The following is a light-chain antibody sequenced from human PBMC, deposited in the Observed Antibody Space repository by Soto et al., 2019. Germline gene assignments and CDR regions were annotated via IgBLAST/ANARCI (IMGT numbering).Light chain of an antibody. CDR1: SSDVGGYNY. J-gene: IGLJ1*01. V-gene: IGLV2-14*01. CDR2: EVS. CDR3: GSYTTSSTQV. Sequence: QSALTQPASVSGSPGQSITISCTGTSSDVGGYNYVSWYQHHPGKAPKLMIFEVSNRPSGVSHRFSGSKSGNTASLTISGLQAEDEADYYCGSYTTSSTQVFGTGTKLTVL.